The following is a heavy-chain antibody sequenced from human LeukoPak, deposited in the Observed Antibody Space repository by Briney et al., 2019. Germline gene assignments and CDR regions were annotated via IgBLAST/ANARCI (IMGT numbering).Heavy chain of an antibody. D-gene: IGHD3-22*01. J-gene: IGHJ4*02. CDR3: ARGGPYDSSGDFDY. CDR2: IIPIFGTA. CDR1: AGTFSSYA. Sequence: AASVKVSWKASAGTFSSYAISWVRQAPGHVLEWMGRIIPIFGTANYAQKFQGRVTITTDESTSTAYMELSSLRSEDTAVYYCARGGPYDSSGDFDYWGQGTLVTVSS. V-gene: IGHV1-69*05.